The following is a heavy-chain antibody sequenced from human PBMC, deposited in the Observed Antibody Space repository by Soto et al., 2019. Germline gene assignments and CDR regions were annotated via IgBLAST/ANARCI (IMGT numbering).Heavy chain of an antibody. V-gene: IGHV1-18*01. J-gene: IGHJ4*02. CDR1: GYTFTSYG. CDR2: ISAHNGNT. D-gene: IGHD1-1*01. Sequence: QVHLVQSGAEVKKPGASVKVSCKASGYTFTSYGITWVRQAPGQGLEWMGWISAHNGNTDYAQKLQGRVIVTRDTSARTGYMELRGLISVDSAVYYCARGRYGDYWGQGALVTVSS. CDR3: ARGRYGDY.